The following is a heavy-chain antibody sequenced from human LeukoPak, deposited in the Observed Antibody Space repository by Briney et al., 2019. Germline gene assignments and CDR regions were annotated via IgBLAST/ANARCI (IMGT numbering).Heavy chain of an antibody. Sequence: GASVKVSCKASGYTFTGYYMHWVRQAPGQGLEWMGWMNPNSGNTGYAQKFQGRVTITRNTSISTAYMELSSLRSEDTAVYYCARGGSSGWLSGYYYYMDVWGKGTTVTVSS. CDR2: MNPNSGNT. CDR3: ARGGSSGWLSGYYYYMDV. J-gene: IGHJ6*03. V-gene: IGHV1-8*03. D-gene: IGHD6-19*01. CDR1: GYTFTGYY.